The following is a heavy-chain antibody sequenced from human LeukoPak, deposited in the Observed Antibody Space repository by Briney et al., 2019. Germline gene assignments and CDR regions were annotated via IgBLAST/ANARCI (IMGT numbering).Heavy chain of an antibody. V-gene: IGHV3-21*01. J-gene: IGHJ2*01. CDR1: GFTFSSYG. Sequence: GRSLRLSCAASGFTFSSYGMHWVRQAPGKGLEWVSSISSSSSYIYYADSVKGRFTISRDNAKNSLYLQMNSLRAEDTAVYYCARREIVGATGSSWYFDLWGRGTLVTVSS. D-gene: IGHD1-26*01. CDR2: ISSSSSYI. CDR3: ARREIVGATGSSWYFDL.